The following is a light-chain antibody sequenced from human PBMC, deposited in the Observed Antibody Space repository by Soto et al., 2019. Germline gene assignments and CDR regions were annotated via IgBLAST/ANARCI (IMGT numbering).Light chain of an antibody. CDR2: DAS. Sequence: EILLAQSPATLSLSPGERATLSCKASQDVSIFLAWYQQKPGQAPRLLIHDASNRATGVPARFSGSGSERDFTPTITSLEPEDFAVYYCQQRSTWLYTFGQGTKLEV. J-gene: IGKJ2*01. CDR3: QQRSTWLYT. CDR1: QDVSIF. V-gene: IGKV3-11*02.